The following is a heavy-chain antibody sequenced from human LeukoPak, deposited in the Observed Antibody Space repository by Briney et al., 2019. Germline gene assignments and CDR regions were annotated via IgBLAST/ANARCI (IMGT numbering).Heavy chain of an antibody. J-gene: IGHJ5*02. Sequence: SETLSLTCTASRGSVTSYHWIWIRQPPGKGLEWIGHIYSNGGTNYGPSLRSRVTLSVHTSKNELSLQLRSLTAADTAVYHCAKQVAGSDAWFDPWGQGTLVTVSS. V-gene: IGHV4-4*09. CDR2: IYSNGGT. CDR3: AKQVAGSDAWFDP. CDR1: RGSVTSYH. D-gene: IGHD6-19*01.